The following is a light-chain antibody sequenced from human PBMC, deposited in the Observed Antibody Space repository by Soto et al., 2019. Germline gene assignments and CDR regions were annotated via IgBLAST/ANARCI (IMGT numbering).Light chain of an antibody. J-gene: IGLJ1*01. CDR1: SSDVGGYNY. CDR2: DVS. Sequence: QSVLTQPASVSGSPGQSITISCTVTSSDVGGYNYVSWYQQHPGKAHKLMIYDVSNRPSGVSNRFSGSKSGNTASLTISGLQAEDEADYYCSSYTSNSTPYVFGTGTKVTVL. CDR3: SSYTSNSTPYV. V-gene: IGLV2-14*01.